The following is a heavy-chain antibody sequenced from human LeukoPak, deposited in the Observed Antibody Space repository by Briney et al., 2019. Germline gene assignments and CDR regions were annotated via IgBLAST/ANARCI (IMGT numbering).Heavy chain of an antibody. CDR3: ARHALPYYYDSSGYYPPHFDY. V-gene: IGHV5-51*01. Sequence: GESLKISCEASGYSFTTYWIGWVRQMPGKGLEWVGIIYPDDSDTRYSPSFQGQVTISADKSISTAYLQWSSLKASDTAMYYCARHALPYYYDSSGYYPPHFDYWGQGTLVTVSS. CDR1: GYSFTTYW. CDR2: IYPDDSDT. J-gene: IGHJ4*02. D-gene: IGHD3-22*01.